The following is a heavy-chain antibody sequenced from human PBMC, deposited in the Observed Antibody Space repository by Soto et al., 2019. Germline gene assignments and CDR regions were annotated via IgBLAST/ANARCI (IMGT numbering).Heavy chain of an antibody. CDR3: ARGDPLLWFGEKVYYGMDV. CDR1: GGSISSYY. D-gene: IGHD3-10*01. V-gene: IGHV4-59*01. J-gene: IGHJ6*02. CDR2: IYYSGST. Sequence: QVQLQESGPGLVKPSETLSLTCTVSGGSISSYYWSWIRQPPGKGLEWIGYIYYSGSTNYNPSLKGRVTISVDTSKNQFSQKLSSVTAADTAVYYCARGDPLLWFGEKVYYGMDVWGQGTTVTVSS.